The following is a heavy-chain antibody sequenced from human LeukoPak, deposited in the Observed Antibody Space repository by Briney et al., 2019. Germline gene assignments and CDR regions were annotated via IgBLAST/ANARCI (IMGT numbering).Heavy chain of an antibody. V-gene: IGHV4-39*07. Sequence: SETLSLTCTVSGGSISSSSYYWGWIRQPPGKGLEWIGSIYYSGSTYYNPSLKSRVTISVDTSKNQFSLKLSSVTAADTAVYYFARLYRGSRRYCSGGSSYSVIDWFDPGGQGTLVTVSS. J-gene: IGHJ5*02. D-gene: IGHD2-15*01. CDR1: GGSISSSSYY. CDR3: ARLYRGSRRYCSGGSSYSVIDWFDP. CDR2: IYYSGST.